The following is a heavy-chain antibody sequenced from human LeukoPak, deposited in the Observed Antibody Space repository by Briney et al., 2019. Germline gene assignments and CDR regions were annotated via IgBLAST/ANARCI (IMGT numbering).Heavy chain of an antibody. Sequence: GESLNISCKCSGYTFTNYWISWVRHMPGKGLEWMGRIDPSDSYINYRPSSQGHVTISVDRSISTAYLQWSSLKASDTAMYYCARQGLGRNIDYWGQGTLVTVLS. V-gene: IGHV5-10-1*01. D-gene: IGHD6-19*01. CDR2: IDPSDSYI. J-gene: IGHJ4*02. CDR1: GYTFTNYW. CDR3: ARQGLGRNIDY.